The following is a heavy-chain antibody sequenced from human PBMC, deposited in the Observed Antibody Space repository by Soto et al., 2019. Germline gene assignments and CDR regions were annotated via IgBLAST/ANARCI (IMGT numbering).Heavy chain of an antibody. V-gene: IGHV4-59*01. CDR2: IYYSGST. D-gene: IGHD3-3*01. CDR3: ARGSDFWSGTTFDY. Sequence: SETLSLTCTVSGGSISSYYWSWIRQPPGKGLEWIGYIYYSGSTNYNPSLKSRVTISVDTSKNQFSLKLSSVTAADTAVYYCARGSDFWSGTTFDYWGQGTLLTVSS. CDR1: GGSISSYY. J-gene: IGHJ4*02.